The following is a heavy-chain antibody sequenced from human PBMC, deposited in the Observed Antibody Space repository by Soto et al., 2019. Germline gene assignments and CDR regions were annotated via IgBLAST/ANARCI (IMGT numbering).Heavy chain of an antibody. CDR3: ARVARGSVIMIVVVPPDYGMDV. V-gene: IGHV1-18*01. Sequence: ASVKVSCKASGYTFTSYGISWVRQAPGQGLEWMGWISAYNGNTNYAQKLQGRVTMTTDTSTSTAYMELRSLRSDDTAVYYCARVARGSVIMIVVVPPDYGMDVGGQGTRVTVSS. CDR1: GYTFTSYG. J-gene: IGHJ6*02. CDR2: ISAYNGNT. D-gene: IGHD3-22*01.